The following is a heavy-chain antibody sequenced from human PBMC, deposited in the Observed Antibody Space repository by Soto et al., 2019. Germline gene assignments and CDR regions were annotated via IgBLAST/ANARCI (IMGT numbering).Heavy chain of an antibody. J-gene: IGHJ5*02. Sequence: PGGSLRLSCAASGFTFSSYGMHWVRQAPGKGLEWVAVIWYDGSNKYYADSVKGRFTISRDNSKNTLYLQMNSLRAEDTAVYYCAKVNLPWQRTFLYDWFDPWGQGTLVTVSS. CDR2: IWYDGSNK. CDR1: GFTFSSYG. D-gene: IGHD3-16*01. V-gene: IGHV3-30*02. CDR3: AKVNLPWQRTFLYDWFDP.